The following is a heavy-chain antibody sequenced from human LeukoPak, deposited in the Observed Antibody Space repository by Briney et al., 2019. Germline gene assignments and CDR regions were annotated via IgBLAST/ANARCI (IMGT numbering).Heavy chain of an antibody. CDR3: ARVKEPYSSSWPY. D-gene: IGHD6-13*01. J-gene: IGHJ4*02. CDR2: INPNSGGT. V-gene: IGHV1-2*06. CDR1: GHTFTGYY. Sequence: ASVKVSCKASGHTFTGYYMHWVRQAPGQGLEWMGRINPNSGGTNYAQKFQGRVTMTRDTSISTAYMELSRLRSDDTAVYYCARVKEPYSSSWPYWGQGTLVTVSS.